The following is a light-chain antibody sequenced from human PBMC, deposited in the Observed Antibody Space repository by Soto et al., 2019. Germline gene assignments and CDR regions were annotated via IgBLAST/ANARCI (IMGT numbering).Light chain of an antibody. CDR3: HQRQYWPPIT. CDR2: SAS. J-gene: IGKJ5*01. CDR1: QSISET. Sequence: EIVLTQSQATLSVSPGGRATLSCRASQSISETLAWYRQRPGEAHRHLIYSASTRATGFPARFSGSGSGTDFTLPISSLEPEDFAVYYCHQRQYWPPITFGQGTRLEIK. V-gene: IGKV3-11*01.